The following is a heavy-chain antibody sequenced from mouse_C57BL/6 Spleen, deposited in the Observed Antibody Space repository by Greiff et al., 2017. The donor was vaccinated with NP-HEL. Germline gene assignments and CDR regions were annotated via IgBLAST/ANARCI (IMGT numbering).Heavy chain of an antibody. CDR1: GYTFTSYW. D-gene: IGHD1-1*01. V-gene: IGHV1-52*01. CDR2: IDPSDSET. J-gene: IGHJ2*01. CDR3: ARYYCGSYYFDY. Sequence: QVQLQQPGAELVRPGSSVKLSCKASGYTFTSYWMHWVKQRPIQGLEWIGNIDPSDSETHYNQKFKDKATLTVDKSSSTAYMQRNSLTSKDSAVYYCARYYCGSYYFDYWGKGTTLTVSS.